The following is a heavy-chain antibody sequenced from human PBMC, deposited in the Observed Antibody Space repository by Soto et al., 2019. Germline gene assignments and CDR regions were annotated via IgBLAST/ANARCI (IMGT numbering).Heavy chain of an antibody. J-gene: IGHJ3*02. CDR2: VSGTGDTT. CDR3: EIGGYYAALDI. Sequence: GGSLRLSCAASGFTFSSYAMSWVRQAPGKGLEWVSAVSGTGDTTYYADSVKGRFTVSRDNSKTRDNSKNTLYLQMNSLRAADTAVYYCEIGGYYAALDIWGKGTMVTVSS. CDR1: GFTFSSYA. D-gene: IGHD3-22*01. V-gene: IGHV3-23*01.